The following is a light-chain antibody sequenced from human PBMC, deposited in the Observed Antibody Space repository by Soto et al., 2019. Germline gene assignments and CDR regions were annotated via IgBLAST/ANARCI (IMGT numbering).Light chain of an antibody. CDR3: QQYNRYSSYT. Sequence: DIQMTQFPSTLSASIGDRVTITCRASQTVSSWLAWYQQKPGKAPKLLIYKASTLGTGVPSRFSGSGSGTDFTLTISSLQPDDFATYYCQQYNRYSSYTFGQGTRLEIK. V-gene: IGKV1-5*03. CDR2: KAS. CDR1: QTVSSW. J-gene: IGKJ2*01.